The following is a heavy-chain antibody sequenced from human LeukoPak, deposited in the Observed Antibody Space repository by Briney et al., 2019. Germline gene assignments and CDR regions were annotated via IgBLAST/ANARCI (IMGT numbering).Heavy chain of an antibody. V-gene: IGHV4-30-4*01. CDR2: IYYSGST. D-gene: IGHD3-22*01. J-gene: IGHJ3*02. CDR1: GGSISSADYY. CDR3: ASSSTDYYDSSGYGAFDI. Sequence: PSETLSLTCTVSGGSISSADYYWSWIRQPPGKGLEWIGYIYYSGSTYYNPSLKSRVTISVDTSKNQFSLKLSSVTAADTAVYYCASSSTDYYDSSGYGAFDIWGQGTMVTVSS.